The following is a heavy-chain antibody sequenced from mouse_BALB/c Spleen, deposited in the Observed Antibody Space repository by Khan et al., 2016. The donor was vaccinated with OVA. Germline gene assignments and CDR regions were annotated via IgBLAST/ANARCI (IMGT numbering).Heavy chain of an antibody. J-gene: IGHJ3*01. CDR2: VSTGGHYT. D-gene: IGHD1-1*01. Sequence: EVQLVESGGDVVKPGGSLKLSCAASGFTFSTYGMSWVRQTPAKRLEWVATVSTGGHYTYYHATVKGRFTISRDNAKNTLYLQMSSLKSEDTAMFYCARLAYYYDSEGFAYWGQGTLVTVSA. CDR1: GFTFSTYG. CDR3: ARLAYYYDSEGFAY. V-gene: IGHV5-6*01.